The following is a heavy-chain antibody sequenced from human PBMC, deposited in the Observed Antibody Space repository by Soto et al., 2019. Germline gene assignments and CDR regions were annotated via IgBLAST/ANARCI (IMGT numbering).Heavy chain of an antibody. CDR2: INHSGST. V-gene: IGHV4-34*01. CDR3: ARGNRITIFGVVIMWLFDY. D-gene: IGHD3-3*01. J-gene: IGHJ4*02. Sequence: QVQLQQWGAGLLKPSETLSLTCAVYGGSFSGYYWSWVRQPPGKGLEWIGEINHSGSTNYNPSLKSRVTISVDTSRNQFSLKLSSVTAADTAVYYCARGNRITIFGVVIMWLFDYWGQGTLVTVSS. CDR1: GGSFSGYY.